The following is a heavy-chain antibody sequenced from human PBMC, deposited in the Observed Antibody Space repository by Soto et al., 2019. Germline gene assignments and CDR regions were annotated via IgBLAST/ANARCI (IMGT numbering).Heavy chain of an antibody. D-gene: IGHD6-19*01. V-gene: IGHV1-8*01. Sequence: ASVKVSCQASGYSFTSLDINSVRQTAGQGLEWMGWMEPSTGRTGYAQKFQGRVTMTRDTSINTAYMELTTLTSDATAFYYCPRGVSAAVDYWGQGPLVNV. J-gene: IGHJ4*02. CDR3: PRGVSAAVDY. CDR2: MEPSTGRT. CDR1: GYSFTSLD.